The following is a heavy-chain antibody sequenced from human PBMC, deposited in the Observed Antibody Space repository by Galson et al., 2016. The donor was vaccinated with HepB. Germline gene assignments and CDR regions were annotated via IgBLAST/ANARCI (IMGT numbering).Heavy chain of an antibody. CDR3: AKMSGHPTESYYMDV. Sequence: SLRLSCAGSGSECSSCSMCWVRPPPRKGLEWVSAVYAHGVSAFYAYPVRGRSIISRDNSKTILFLQMNSLRAEDTAEYYCAKMSGHPTESYYMDVWGKGTTVTVSS. CDR2: VYAHGVSA. CDR1: GSECSSCS. J-gene: IGHJ6*03. D-gene: IGHD1-26*01. V-gene: IGHV3-23*01.